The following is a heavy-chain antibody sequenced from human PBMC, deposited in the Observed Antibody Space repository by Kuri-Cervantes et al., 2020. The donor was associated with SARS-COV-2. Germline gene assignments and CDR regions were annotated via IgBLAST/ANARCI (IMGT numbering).Heavy chain of an antibody. Sequence: ASVKVSCKASGYTFTSYAMHWVRQAPGQRLEWMGWINAGNGNTKYSQKFQGRVTITRDTSASTAYMGLRSLRSDDTAVYYCARDRVTPSSWTHYYDSSGYDPWGQGTLVTVSS. CDR1: GYTFTSYA. V-gene: IGHV1-3*01. J-gene: IGHJ5*02. D-gene: IGHD3-22*01. CDR3: ARDRVTPSSWTHYYDSSGYDP. CDR2: INAGNGNT.